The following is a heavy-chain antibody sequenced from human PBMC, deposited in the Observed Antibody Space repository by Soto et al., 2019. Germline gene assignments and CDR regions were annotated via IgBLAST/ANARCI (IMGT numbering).Heavy chain of an antibody. V-gene: IGHV3-21*01. CDR3: ARLFGYYDSSGYPDY. CDR1: VFTFSSYS. J-gene: IGHJ4*02. D-gene: IGHD3-22*01. Sequence: PWGSLRLSCSASVFTFSSYSMNWFRQAPGKGLEWVSSISSSSSYIYYADSVKGRFTISRDNAKNSLYLQMNSLRAEDTAVYYCARLFGYYDSSGYPDYWGQGTLVTVSS. CDR2: ISSSSSYI.